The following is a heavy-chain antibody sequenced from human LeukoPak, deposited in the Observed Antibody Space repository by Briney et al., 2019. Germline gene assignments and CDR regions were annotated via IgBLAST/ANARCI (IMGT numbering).Heavy chain of an antibody. V-gene: IGHV3-30*18. CDR1: GFTFSSYA. CDR3: AKDPSPLYCSSTSCSPYGMDV. Sequence: GGSPRLSCAASGFTFSSYAMHWVRQAPGKGLEWVAVISYDGSNKYYADSVKGRFTISRDNSKNTLYLQMNSLRAEDTAVYYCAKDPSPLYCSSTSCSPYGMDVWGKGTTVTVSS. J-gene: IGHJ6*04. D-gene: IGHD2-2*01. CDR2: ISYDGSNK.